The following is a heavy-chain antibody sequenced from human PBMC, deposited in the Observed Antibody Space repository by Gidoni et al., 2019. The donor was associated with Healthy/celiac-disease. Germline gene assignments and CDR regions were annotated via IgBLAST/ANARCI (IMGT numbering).Heavy chain of an antibody. D-gene: IGHD2-15*01. CDR2: IYTSGST. Sequence: QVQLQESGPGLVKPSQTLSLTCPVSGGSIRSGRYYWSWIRQPAGKGLEWIGRIYTSGSTNYNPSLKSRVTISVDTSKNQFSLKLSSVTAADTAVYYCARDRFGGGYCSGGSCYETVYYFDYWGQGTLVTVSS. J-gene: IGHJ4*02. CDR3: ARDRFGGGYCSGGSCYETVYYFDY. V-gene: IGHV4-61*02. CDR1: GGSIRSGRYY.